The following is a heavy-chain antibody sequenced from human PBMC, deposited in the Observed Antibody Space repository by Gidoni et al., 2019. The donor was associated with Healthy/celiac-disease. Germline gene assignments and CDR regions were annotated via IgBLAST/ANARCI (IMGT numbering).Heavy chain of an antibody. CDR3: ARVAPLVVVTATSVFDP. D-gene: IGHD2-21*02. Sequence: VQLQESGPGLGKPSETLSLTCTVSGGSVSSGSYYWSWIRQPPGKGLEWIGYIYYSGSTNYNPSLNSRVTISVDTAKNQFSLKLSSVPAAHTAVYYCARVAPLVVVTATSVFDPWGQGTLVTVSS. V-gene: IGHV4-61*01. CDR1: GGSVSSGSYY. J-gene: IGHJ5*02. CDR2: IYYSGST.